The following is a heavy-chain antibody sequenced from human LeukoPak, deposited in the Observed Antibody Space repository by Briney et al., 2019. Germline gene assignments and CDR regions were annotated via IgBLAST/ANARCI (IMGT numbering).Heavy chain of an antibody. CDR2: IRYDGSNK. CDR1: GFTFSSYG. V-gene: IGHV3-30*02. Sequence: PGGSLRLSCAAPGFTFSSYGMHWVRQAPGKGLEWVAFIRYDGSNKYYADSVKGRFTISRDNSKNTLYLQMNSLRAEDTAVYYCVTIRSYYFDYWGQGTLVTVSS. CDR3: VTIRSYYFDY. D-gene: IGHD3-16*02. J-gene: IGHJ4*02.